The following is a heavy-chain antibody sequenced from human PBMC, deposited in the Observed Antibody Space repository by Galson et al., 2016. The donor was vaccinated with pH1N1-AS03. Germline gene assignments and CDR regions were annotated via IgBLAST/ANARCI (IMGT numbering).Heavy chain of an antibody. J-gene: IGHJ4*02. Sequence: SLRLSCAASGFTFSDYNMSWIRQAPGKGLEWISCITSSGGSGPTIYYADAVKGRFTISRDNAKNSLYLQMNSLRADDTAVYDCARGWYDIWSGYLVDPFDYWGQGALVTVSS. CDR3: ARGWYDIWSGYLVDPFDY. CDR1: GFTFSDYN. D-gene: IGHD3-9*01. CDR2: ITSSGGSGPTI. V-gene: IGHV3-11*01.